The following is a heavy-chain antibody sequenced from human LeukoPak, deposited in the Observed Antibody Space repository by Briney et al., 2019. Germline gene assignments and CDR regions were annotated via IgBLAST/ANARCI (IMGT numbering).Heavy chain of an antibody. CDR1: GGSISSGGYS. Sequence: SQTLSLTCAVSGGSISSGGYSWSWIRQPPGTGLEWIGYIYHSGSTYYNPSLKSRVTISVDRSKNQFSLKLSSVTAADTAVYYCAREAYSSRFDAFDIWGQGTMVTVSS. J-gene: IGHJ3*02. CDR3: AREAYSSRFDAFDI. D-gene: IGHD6-13*01. CDR2: IYHSGST. V-gene: IGHV4-30-2*01.